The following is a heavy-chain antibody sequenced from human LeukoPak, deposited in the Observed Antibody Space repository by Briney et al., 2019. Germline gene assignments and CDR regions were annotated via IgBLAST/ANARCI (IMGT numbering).Heavy chain of an antibody. CDR2: INPSGSDT. D-gene: IGHD1-26*01. Sequence: WASVKVSCKATGYTFTAHYMHWVRQAPGQGLEWMGLINPSGSDTVYAQKFQGRITMTRDMSTSTDYMELSSLRFDDTAVYYCARDNSMGDIVWWFDSWGQGTLVTVSS. CDR1: GYTFTAHY. J-gene: IGHJ5*01. V-gene: IGHV1-46*01. CDR3: ARDNSMGDIVWWFDS.